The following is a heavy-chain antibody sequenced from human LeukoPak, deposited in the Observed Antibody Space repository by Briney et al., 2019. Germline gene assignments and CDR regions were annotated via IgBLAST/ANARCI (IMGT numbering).Heavy chain of an antibody. CDR2: IFYTGNT. Sequence: SETLSLTCTVSDGSISSSNYYWAWIRQPPGKGLEWIANIFYTGNTYYNPSLKSRVTISIDTSKNQFSLRLNSVTATDTAVYYCARLNKPGWFDPWGQGTLVTVSS. CDR1: DGSISSSNYY. CDR3: ARLNKPGWFDP. D-gene: IGHD1-14*01. V-gene: IGHV4-39*01. J-gene: IGHJ5*02.